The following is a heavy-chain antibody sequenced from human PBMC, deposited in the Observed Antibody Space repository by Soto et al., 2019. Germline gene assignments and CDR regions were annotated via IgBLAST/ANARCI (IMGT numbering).Heavy chain of an antibody. CDR1: GGSISSGGYY. D-gene: IGHD6-6*01. CDR3: ARGSSIADLYYGMDV. Sequence: QVQLQESGPGLVKPSQTLSLTCTVSGGSISSGGYYWTWIRQHPGKGLEWIGYNYYSGITYYNPSLKSRVNNSLATSKNQFSLKLSSVTAADTAVYYCARGSSIADLYYGMDVWGQGTTVTVSS. J-gene: IGHJ6*02. CDR2: NYYSGIT. V-gene: IGHV4-31*03.